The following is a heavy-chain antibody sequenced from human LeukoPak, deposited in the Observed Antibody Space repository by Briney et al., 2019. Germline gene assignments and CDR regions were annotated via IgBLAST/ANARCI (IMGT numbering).Heavy chain of an antibody. D-gene: IGHD2-8*01. CDR2: INPDSGAA. CDR3: ARTNAAYYFDY. V-gene: IGHV1-2*02. CDR1: GYTFIDYY. J-gene: IGHJ4*02. Sequence: ASVKVSCKHSGYTFIDYYIHWVRQAPGHGLEWMGGINPDSGAANYAQNFQGRVTMTRDTYISTAYMELSGLRSDDTAVYYCARTNAAYYFDYWGQGALVTVSS.